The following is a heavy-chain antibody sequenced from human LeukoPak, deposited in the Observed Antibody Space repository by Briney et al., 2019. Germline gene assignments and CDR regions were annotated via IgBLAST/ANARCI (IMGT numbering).Heavy chain of an antibody. D-gene: IGHD4-23*01. Sequence: AGGSLRLSCAASGFTFSSCEMHWVRQAPGKGLEWVSYISSSDSTIYYADSVKGRFTISRDNAKNSLYLQMNSLRAEDTAVYYCARDYGGSSPFDYWGQGTLVTVSS. J-gene: IGHJ4*02. CDR2: ISSSDSTI. V-gene: IGHV3-48*03. CDR3: ARDYGGSSPFDY. CDR1: GFTFSSCE.